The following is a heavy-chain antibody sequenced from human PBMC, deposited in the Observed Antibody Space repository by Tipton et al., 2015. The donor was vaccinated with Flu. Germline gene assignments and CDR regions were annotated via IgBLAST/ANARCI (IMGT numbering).Heavy chain of an antibody. V-gene: IGHV3-23*04. Sequence: QLVQSGGGLVQPGGSLRLSCAASGFSFKNYAMCCVRQAPGKGLEWVSEITGSGGNTYYADSVKGRFTISRDNSHNTLYLQMESLRVEDTAIYYCANRDYSAPIRYPPIFDFWSQGTLVTVSS. CDR2: ITGSGGNT. CDR3: ANRDYSAPIRYPPIFDF. CDR1: GFSFKNYA. J-gene: IGHJ4*02. D-gene: IGHD3-16*02.